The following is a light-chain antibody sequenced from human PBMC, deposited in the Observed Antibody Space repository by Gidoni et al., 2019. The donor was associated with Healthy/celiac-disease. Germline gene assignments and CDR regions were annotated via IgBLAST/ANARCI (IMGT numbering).Light chain of an antibody. J-gene: IGKJ1*01. CDR1: QSISSY. CDR2: AAS. CDR3: QQSYSTPT. V-gene: IGKV1-39*01. Sequence: DIQMTQSPSSLSASVGDRVTITCRASQSISSYLNWYQQKPGKAPKLLIDAASRLQSGVPSRFSSSGSRTDFTLTISSLQPEDFATYYCQQSYSTPTFGQGTKVEIK.